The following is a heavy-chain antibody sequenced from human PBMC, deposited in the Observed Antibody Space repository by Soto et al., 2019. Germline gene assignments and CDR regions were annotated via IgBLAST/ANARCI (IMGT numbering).Heavy chain of an antibody. J-gene: IGHJ3*02. CDR1: GFTFSNYA. D-gene: IGHD2-15*01. Sequence: QVQVVESGGGVVQPGRSLRLSCAASGFTFSNYAMHWVRQAPGKGLEWVAVISHDGVNRYYADSVKGRYTISRKNSRKMVSMDMNSRRLEGTSFYYCARGPNFSFKDALDMLGHGSTVPTTS. CDR3: ARGPNFSFKDALDM. CDR2: ISHDGVNR. V-gene: IGHV3-30-3*01.